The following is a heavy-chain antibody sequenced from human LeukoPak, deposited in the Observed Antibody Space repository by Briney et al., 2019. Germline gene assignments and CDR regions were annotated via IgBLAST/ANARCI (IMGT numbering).Heavy chain of an antibody. D-gene: IGHD3-3*01. CDR3: ARGGYDFWSGYSNWFDP. CDR1: GGSISSGSYY. CDR2: IYSSGST. J-gene: IGHJ5*02. V-gene: IGHV4-61*02. Sequence: SETLSLTCTVSGGSISSGSYYWSWIRQPAGKTLEWIGRIYSSGSTNYNPSLKSRVTISVDTSKNQFSLKLSSVTAADTAVYYCARGGYDFWSGYSNWFDPWGQGTLVTVSS.